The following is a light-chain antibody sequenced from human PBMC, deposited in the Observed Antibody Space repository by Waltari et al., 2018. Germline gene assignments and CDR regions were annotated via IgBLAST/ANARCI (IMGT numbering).Light chain of an antibody. CDR2: AAS. J-gene: IGKJ1*01. V-gene: IGKV1-6*01. CDR3: LQDYSYPRT. CDR1: QGIRND. Sequence: AIQMTQSPSSLSASVGDSFTFTCRASQGIRNDLGWYQQKPGKPPRLLIYAASSLQSGVPSRFSGSGSGTVFTLTIDSLQPEDFATYFCLQDYSYPRTFGQGTKVEIK.